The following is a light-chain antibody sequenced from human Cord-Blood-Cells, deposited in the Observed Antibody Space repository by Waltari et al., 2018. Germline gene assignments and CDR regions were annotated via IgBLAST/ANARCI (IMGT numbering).Light chain of an antibody. Sequence: DIQMTQSPSTLSASVGDRVTITFRASQSISSWLAWYQQKPGKAPKLLIYDASSLESGVPSRFSGSGSGTEFTLTISSLQPDDFATYYCQQYNSYWWTFGQGTKVEIK. CDR3: QQYNSYWWT. CDR2: DAS. V-gene: IGKV1-5*01. CDR1: QSISSW. J-gene: IGKJ1*01.